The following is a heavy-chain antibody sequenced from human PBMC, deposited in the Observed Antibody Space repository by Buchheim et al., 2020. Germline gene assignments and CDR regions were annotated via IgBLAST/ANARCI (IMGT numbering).Heavy chain of an antibody. CDR2: VFYSGHT. V-gene: IGHV4-39*01. D-gene: IGHD2-15*01. J-gene: IGHJ5*02. CDR1: GGSISSSSCY. Sequence: QLQLQESGPGLVKPSETLSLTCNVSGGSISSSSCYWGWIRQPPGKGLEWIGNVFYSGHTYYNPSLKSRVTISGDASKNQFSLKLSSVTAADTAVYYCACYSSTFFWFDPWGQGTL. CDR3: ACYSSTFFWFDP.